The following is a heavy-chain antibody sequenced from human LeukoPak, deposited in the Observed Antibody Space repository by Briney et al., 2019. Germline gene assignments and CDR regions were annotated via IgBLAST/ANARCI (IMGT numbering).Heavy chain of an antibody. D-gene: IGHD3-10*01. J-gene: IGHJ6*03. V-gene: IGHV1-2*02. Sequence: ASVKVSCKASGGTFSNYAISWVRQAPGQGLEWMGWINPNSGGTNYAQKFQGRVTMTRDTSISTAYMELSRLRSDDTAVYYCARPESGYYYMDVWGKGTTVTVSS. CDR2: INPNSGGT. CDR1: GGTFSNYA. CDR3: ARPESGYYYMDV.